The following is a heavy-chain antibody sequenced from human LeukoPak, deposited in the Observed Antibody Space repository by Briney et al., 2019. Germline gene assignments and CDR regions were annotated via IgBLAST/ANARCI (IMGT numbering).Heavy chain of an antibody. CDR3: ARVSGSYEGLTDY. CDR2: ISAYNGYT. J-gene: IGHJ4*02. Sequence: ASVKVSCKASDYTFTNYAIGWVRQAPGQGLEWMGWISAYNGYTNYAQTLQGRVTMTTDTSTSTAYMELRSLRSDDTAMYYCARVSGSYEGLTDYWGQGTLVTVSS. CDR1: DYTFTNYA. D-gene: IGHD1-26*01. V-gene: IGHV1-18*01.